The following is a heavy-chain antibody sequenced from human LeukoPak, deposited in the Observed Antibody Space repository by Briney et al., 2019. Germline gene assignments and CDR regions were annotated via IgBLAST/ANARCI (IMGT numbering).Heavy chain of an antibody. CDR2: IYYSGST. J-gene: IGHJ5*01. CDR3: ARQRSGYQAWFDS. Sequence: SETLSLTCTVSGGSISSYYWSWIRQPPGKGLEWIGYIYYSGSTNYNPSLKSRVTISVDTSKNQFSLKLSSVTAADTAVYYCARQRSGYQAWFDSWGQGTLVTVSS. D-gene: IGHD3-22*01. CDR1: GGSISSYY. V-gene: IGHV4-59*08.